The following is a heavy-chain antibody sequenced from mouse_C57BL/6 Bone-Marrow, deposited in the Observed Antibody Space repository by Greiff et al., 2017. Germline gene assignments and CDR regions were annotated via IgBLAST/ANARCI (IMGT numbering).Heavy chain of an antibody. D-gene: IGHD2-5*01. J-gene: IGHJ4*01. CDR3: ARDYSNPYYAMDY. Sequence: QVQLKQPGAELVRPGTSVKLSCKASGYTFTSYWMHWVKQRPGQGLEWIGVIDPSDSYTNYNQKFKGKATLTVDTSSSTAYMQLSSLTSEDSAVYYCARDYSNPYYAMDYWGQGTTVTVSS. CDR1: GYTFTSYW. V-gene: IGHV1-59*01. CDR2: IDPSDSYT.